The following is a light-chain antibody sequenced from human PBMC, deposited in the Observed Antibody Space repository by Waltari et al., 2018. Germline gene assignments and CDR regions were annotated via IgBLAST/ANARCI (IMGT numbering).Light chain of an antibody. CDR1: SIALDDHKY. CDR2: DVS. J-gene: IGLJ2*01. V-gene: IGLV2-14*03. Sequence: QSALTQPASVSGSPGQSITISCTGPSIALDDHKYVSWYQQHSGKAPKLMIFDVSNWPSGVSYRFSGSKSGNTASLTISGLQAEDEADYYCSAYTSSSTVIFGGGTKLTVL. CDR3: SAYTSSSTVI.